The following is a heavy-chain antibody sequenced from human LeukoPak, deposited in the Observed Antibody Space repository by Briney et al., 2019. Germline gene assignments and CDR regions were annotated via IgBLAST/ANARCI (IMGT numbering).Heavy chain of an antibody. CDR3: TNFQTVGVKPFEH. J-gene: IGHJ5*02. Sequence: GGSLTLSCAGSGFTFSIDGMNWVRQAPGKGLEWVSSISPDSNFIYQADSVKGRFTISRDNAKNSLYLQMEGLRVEDTAVYYCTNFQTVGVKPFEHWGQGTLVTVSS. CDR1: GFTFSIDG. D-gene: IGHD1-26*01. V-gene: IGHV3-21*01. CDR2: ISPDSNFI.